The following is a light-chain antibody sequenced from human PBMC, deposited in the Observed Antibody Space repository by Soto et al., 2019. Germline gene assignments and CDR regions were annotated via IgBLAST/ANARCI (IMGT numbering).Light chain of an antibody. V-gene: IGKV1-5*01. CDR1: QSISGW. CDR3: QQYHDYWT. J-gene: IGKJ1*01. Sequence: DIQLTQSPSTLSASIGDRVTITCRASQSISGWLAWYQQKPGKAPKLLISGVSSLESGVPSRFSGSGSGTEFTLTISSLQPDDFAVYYCQQYHDYWTFGPGTKVDIK. CDR2: GVS.